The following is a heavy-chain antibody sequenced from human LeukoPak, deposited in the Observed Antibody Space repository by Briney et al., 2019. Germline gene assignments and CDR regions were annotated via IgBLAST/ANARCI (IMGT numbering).Heavy chain of an antibody. D-gene: IGHD3-22*01. CDR2: IHPSGML. Sequence: SETLSLTCTVSGASFNSDDQYWNWIRQSPGKGLEWTGSIHPSGMLYSNPSLESRVTMSRDTSKNQFSLNLNSVTAADTAVYFCSRGLDSRKLGYWGQGILVTVPS. V-gene: IGHV4-31*03. CDR1: GASFNSDDQY. J-gene: IGHJ4*02. CDR3: SRGLDSRKLGY.